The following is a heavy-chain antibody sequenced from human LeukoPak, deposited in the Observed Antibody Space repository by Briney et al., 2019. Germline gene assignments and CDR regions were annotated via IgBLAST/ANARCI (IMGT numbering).Heavy chain of an antibody. V-gene: IGHV3-9*01. J-gene: IGHJ6*02. D-gene: IGHD2-8*01. Sequence: DPGGSLRLSCAASGFTFNNYGMHWVRHAPGKGLEWVSGISWNSGTLGYADSVKGRFTISRDNAKNSLYLQMNSLRAEDTALYYCAKDIGYCTNGVCYYYYGMDVWGQGTTVTVSS. CDR1: GFTFNNYG. CDR3: AKDIGYCTNGVCYYYYGMDV. CDR2: ISWNSGTL.